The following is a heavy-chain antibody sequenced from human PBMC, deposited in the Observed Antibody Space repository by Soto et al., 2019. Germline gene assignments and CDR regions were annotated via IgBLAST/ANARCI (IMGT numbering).Heavy chain of an antibody. CDR2: IKTDSGDT. CDR1: RYTFTSYD. CDR3: ARRSSTYLNEIIYDP. V-gene: IGHV1-2*02. Sequence: ASVKVSCKASRYTFTSYDIFWVRQSPGQGLEWMGWIKTDSGDTHYAQKFQGRVTMTRDTSISTAYMELNNLLSHDTAVYYCARRSSTYLNEIIYDPWGQGTLVAVSS. J-gene: IGHJ5*02. D-gene: IGHD2-2*01.